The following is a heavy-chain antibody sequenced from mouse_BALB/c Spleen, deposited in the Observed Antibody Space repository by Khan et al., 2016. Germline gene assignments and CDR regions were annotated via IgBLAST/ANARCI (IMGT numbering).Heavy chain of an antibody. D-gene: IGHD1-2*01. CDR1: GYTFTDYY. CDR3: ARSYYGYFAMDY. CDR2: IFPGSGIT. J-gene: IGHJ4*01. V-gene: IGHV1-77*01. Sequence: QVQLKQSGTELPRPGASVKLSCKASGYTFTDYYLHWVKQRPGQGLEWIGEIFPGSGITYYTEKFKGKASLTADTSSDTAYMQLSSLTSEDSAVYFCARSYYGYFAMDYWGHGASVTVSA.